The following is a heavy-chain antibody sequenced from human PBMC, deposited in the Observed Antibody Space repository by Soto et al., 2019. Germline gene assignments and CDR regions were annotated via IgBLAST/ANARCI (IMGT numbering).Heavy chain of an antibody. V-gene: IGHV3-15*01. CDR1: GFTFSNAW. Sequence: GGSLRLSCAASGFTFSNAWMSWVRQAPGKGLEWVGRIKSKTDGGTTDYAAPVKGRFTISRDDSKNTLYLQMNSLKTEDTAVYYCTTDGITMVQGVRYYYYYGMDVWGQGTTVTVS. D-gene: IGHD3-10*01. CDR2: IKSKTDGGTT. J-gene: IGHJ6*02. CDR3: TTDGITMVQGVRYYYYYGMDV.